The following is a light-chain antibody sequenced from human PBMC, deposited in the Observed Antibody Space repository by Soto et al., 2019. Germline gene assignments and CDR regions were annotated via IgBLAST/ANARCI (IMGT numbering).Light chain of an antibody. V-gene: IGKV3-15*01. J-gene: IGKJ1*01. CDR1: QSVRTN. CDR3: QQYGDSPT. Sequence: ETVMTQSPATLSVSPGERSTLSCRASQSVRTNLAWYQQRPGQPPRLLIYGASTRATGIPARFSGGGSGTEFTLTITSLQSEDFAVYYCQQYGDSPTFGQGTKVDIK. CDR2: GAS.